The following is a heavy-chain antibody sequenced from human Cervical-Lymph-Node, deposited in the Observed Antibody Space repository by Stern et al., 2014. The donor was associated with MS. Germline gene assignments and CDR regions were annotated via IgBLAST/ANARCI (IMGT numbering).Heavy chain of an antibody. CDR3: ARDQGVGTPTSSYGMDV. J-gene: IGHJ6*02. D-gene: IGHD1-26*01. V-gene: IGHV3-30*03. CDR1: GFTFSHSG. Sequence: VQLVESGGGVVQPGRSLRLSCVASGFTFSHSGMHWVRQAPGKGLEWVALIAYDGSSEYYEVSVKGRFSISRDSSKNTLFLQMNSLRDEDTAVYYCARDQGVGTPTSSYGMDVWGQGTTVTVSS. CDR2: IAYDGSSE.